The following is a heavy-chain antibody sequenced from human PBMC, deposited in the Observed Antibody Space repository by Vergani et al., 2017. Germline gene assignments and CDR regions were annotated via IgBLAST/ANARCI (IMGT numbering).Heavy chain of an antibody. V-gene: IGHV4-61*02. D-gene: IGHD3-3*01. CDR1: GGSISSGSYY. Sequence: QVQLQESGPGLVKPSQTLSLTCTVSGGSISSGSYYWSWIRQPAGKGLEWIGRIYTSGSTNYNPSLKSRVTISVDTSKNQFSLKLSSVTAADTAVYYCARGCYDFWSGYAYYYYYMDVWGKGTTVTVSS. J-gene: IGHJ6*03. CDR2: IYTSGST. CDR3: ARGCYDFWSGYAYYYYYMDV.